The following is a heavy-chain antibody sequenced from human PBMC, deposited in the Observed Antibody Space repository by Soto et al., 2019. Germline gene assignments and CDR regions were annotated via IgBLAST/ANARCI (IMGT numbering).Heavy chain of an antibody. Sequence: QVQLQEPGPGLVKPSQTLSLTCTVSGGSISSGSYYWSWIRQLPGKGLEWIGYIYYSGSTYYNPSLKSRVTISVDTSKNQFSLKLNSVTAADTAVYYCATRTDYYYGSGSLGGMDVWGQGTTVTVSS. CDR1: GGSISSGSYY. CDR2: IYYSGST. J-gene: IGHJ6*02. CDR3: ATRTDYYYGSGSLGGMDV. D-gene: IGHD3-10*01. V-gene: IGHV4-31*03.